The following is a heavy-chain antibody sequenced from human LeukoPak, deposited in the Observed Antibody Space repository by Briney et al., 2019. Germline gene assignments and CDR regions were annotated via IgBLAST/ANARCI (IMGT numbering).Heavy chain of an antibody. D-gene: IGHD6-13*01. V-gene: IGHV1-69*04. CDR2: IIPILGIA. J-gene: IGHJ6*02. Sequence: ASVKVSCKASGGTFSSYAISWVRQAPGQGLEWMGRIIPILGIANYAQKFQGRVTITADKSTSTAYMGLSSLRSEDTAVYYCARAGRSYSSSWYPVSYGMDVWGQGTTVTVSS. CDR3: ARAGRSYSSSWYPVSYGMDV. CDR1: GGTFSSYA.